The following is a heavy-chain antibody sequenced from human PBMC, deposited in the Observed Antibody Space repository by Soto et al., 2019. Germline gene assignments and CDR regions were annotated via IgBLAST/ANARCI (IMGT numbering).Heavy chain of an antibody. CDR2: IYHSGST. Sequence: LQLQESGSGLVKPSQTLSLTCGVSGGSINSGDYAWSWIRQPPGKGLEWMGYIYHSGSTYYNPYLKSRVTIVVDRSKNQFSLKLSSVSAADTAVYYCAGIRIAAAGGGLDVWGQGTTVTVSS. CDR3: AGIRIAAAGGGLDV. J-gene: IGHJ6*02. V-gene: IGHV4-30-2*01. D-gene: IGHD6-13*01. CDR1: GGSINSGDYA.